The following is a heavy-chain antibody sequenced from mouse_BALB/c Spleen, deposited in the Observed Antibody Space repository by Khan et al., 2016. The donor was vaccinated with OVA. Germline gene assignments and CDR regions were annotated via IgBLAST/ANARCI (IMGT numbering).Heavy chain of an antibody. D-gene: IGHD1-1*02. J-gene: IGHJ3*01. CDR2: ISNRGTTT. CDR1: GFTFTDYY. Sequence: EVELVESGGGFMQPGGSLKLSCATSGFTFTDYYMYWVRQTPEKRLEWVAYISNRGTTTYYPDTVRGRFTISRDNDKNTLYLQMSRLGSDDTARYFCAREGDGGGLAYWGQGTLVTVSA. V-gene: IGHV5-12*02. CDR3: AREGDGGGLAY.